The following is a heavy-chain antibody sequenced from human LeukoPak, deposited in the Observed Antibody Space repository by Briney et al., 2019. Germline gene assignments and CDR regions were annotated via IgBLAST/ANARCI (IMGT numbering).Heavy chain of an antibody. V-gene: IGHV4-30-2*01. Sequence: SETLSLTCVVSGGSISRGGYSWSWIRQPPGKALEWIGHIYHSGATYYNPSLKSRVTMSVDRSMNEFSLKLTPVTAADTAVYYCASSNYFDSSTYRFDYWGQGTLVTVSS. CDR1: GGSISRGGYS. J-gene: IGHJ4*02. D-gene: IGHD3-22*01. CDR3: ASSNYFDSSTYRFDY. CDR2: IYHSGAT.